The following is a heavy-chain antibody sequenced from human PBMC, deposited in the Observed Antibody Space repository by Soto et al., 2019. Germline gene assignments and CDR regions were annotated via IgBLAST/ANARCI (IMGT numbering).Heavy chain of an antibody. CDR3: ARAPGRQSIAAPGAMDV. CDR1: GFAFSGYG. D-gene: IGHD6-6*01. CDR2: ISSSSSYT. V-gene: IGHV3-21*05. Sequence: GGSLRLSCAASGFAFSGYGMHWVRQAPGEGLEWVALISFDGSNKYISSSSSYTNYADSVKGRFTISRDNAKNSLYLQMNSLRAEDTAVYYCARAPGRQSIAAPGAMDVWGQGTTVTVSS. J-gene: IGHJ6*02.